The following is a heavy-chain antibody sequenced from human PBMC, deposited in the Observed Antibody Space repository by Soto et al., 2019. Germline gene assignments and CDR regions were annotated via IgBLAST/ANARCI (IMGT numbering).Heavy chain of an antibody. CDR3: ARGHSSSFIDY. CDR1: GGSISSYY. Sequence: SETLSLTCTVSGGSISSYYWSWIRQPPGKGLEWIGYIYYSGSTNYNPSLKSRVTISVDTSKNQFSLKLSSVTAADTAVYYCARGHSSSFIDYWGQGTLVTVSS. CDR2: IYYSGST. D-gene: IGHD6-6*01. V-gene: IGHV4-59*01. J-gene: IGHJ4*02.